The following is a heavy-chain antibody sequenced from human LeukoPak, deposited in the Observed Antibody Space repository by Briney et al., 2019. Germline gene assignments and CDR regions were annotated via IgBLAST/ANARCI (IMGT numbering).Heavy chain of an antibody. V-gene: IGHV4-30-4*01. Sequence: PSETLSLTCTVSGGSISSGDYYWSWIRQPPGTRLAWIGYIYYSGSTYYNPSLKSRVTISVDTSKNQFSLKLSSVTAADTAVYYCARAATTVTTDWFDPWGQGTLVTVSS. CDR2: IYYSGST. D-gene: IGHD4-11*01. J-gene: IGHJ5*02. CDR3: ARAATTVTTDWFDP. CDR1: GGSISSGDYY.